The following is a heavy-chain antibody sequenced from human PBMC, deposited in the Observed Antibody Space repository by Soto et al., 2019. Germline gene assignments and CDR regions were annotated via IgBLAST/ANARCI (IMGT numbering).Heavy chain of an antibody. CDR1: GGSISSYY. Sequence: PSETLSLTCTVSGGSISSYYWSWIRQPPGKGLEWIGYIYYSGSTNYNPSLKSRVTISVDTSKNQFSLKLSSVTAADTAVYYCARVRYCSSTSCRGSWFDPWGQGTLVTVS. CDR2: IYYSGST. D-gene: IGHD2-2*01. CDR3: ARVRYCSSTSCRGSWFDP. J-gene: IGHJ5*02. V-gene: IGHV4-59*01.